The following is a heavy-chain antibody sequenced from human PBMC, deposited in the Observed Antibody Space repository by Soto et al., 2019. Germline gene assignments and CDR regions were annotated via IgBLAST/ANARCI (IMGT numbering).Heavy chain of an antibody. D-gene: IGHD2-2*02. J-gene: IGHJ6*02. V-gene: IGHV1-46*02. CDR3: ARGDIVLVPAAIGPRYYYYYGMDV. CDR1: GYTFNSYY. Sequence: ASVKVCCKASGYTFNSYYIQWVRQAHEQGLEWMGIINPSGGSTSYAQKFQGRVTMTRDTSTSTVYMELSSLRSEDTAVYYCARGDIVLVPAAIGPRYYYYYGMDVWGQGTTVTVSS. CDR2: INPSGGST.